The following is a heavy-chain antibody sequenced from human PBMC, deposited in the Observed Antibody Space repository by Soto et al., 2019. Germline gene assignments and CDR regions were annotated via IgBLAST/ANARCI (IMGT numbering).Heavy chain of an antibody. CDR3: AREPGDDLYCTNGVCDDY. CDR2: IYYSGST. D-gene: IGHD2-8*01. CDR1: GGSISSYY. Sequence: PSETLSLTCTVSGGSISSYYWSWIRQPPGKGLEWIGYIYYSGSTNYNPSLKSRVTISVDTSKNQFSLKLSSVTAADTAVYYCAREPGDDLYCTNGVCDDYWGQGTLVTVSS. V-gene: IGHV4-59*01. J-gene: IGHJ4*02.